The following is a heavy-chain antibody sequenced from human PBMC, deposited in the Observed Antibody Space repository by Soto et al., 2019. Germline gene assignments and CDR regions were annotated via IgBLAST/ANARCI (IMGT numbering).Heavy chain of an antibody. CDR1: GGSISSGDYY. D-gene: IGHD5-12*01. CDR2: IYYSGST. V-gene: IGHV4-30-4*01. Sequence: SETLSLTCTVSGGSISSGDYYWSWIRQPPGKGLEWIGYIYYSGSTYYNPSLKSRVTISVDTSKNQFSLKLSSVTAADTAVYYCARDGSGYDPFAYWGPGTLVTVPS. J-gene: IGHJ4*02. CDR3: ARDGSGYDPFAY.